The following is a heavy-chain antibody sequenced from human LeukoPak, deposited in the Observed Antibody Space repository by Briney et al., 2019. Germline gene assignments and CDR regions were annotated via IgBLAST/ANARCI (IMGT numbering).Heavy chain of an antibody. D-gene: IGHD5-24*01. CDR1: GFTFSDYS. CDR3: ARDYKYAFDN. J-gene: IGHJ4*02. V-gene: IGHV3-48*01. Sequence: GGSLRPSCAASGFTFSDYSMNWVRQAPGKGLEWISYIGIDSGNTNYADSVKGRFTISGDKAKNSLYLQLNSLRVEDTAVYYCARDYKYAFDNWGQGTLVTVSS. CDR2: IGIDSGNT.